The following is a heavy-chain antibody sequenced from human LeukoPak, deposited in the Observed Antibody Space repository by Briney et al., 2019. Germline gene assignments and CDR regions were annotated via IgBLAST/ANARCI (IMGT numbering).Heavy chain of an antibody. J-gene: IGHJ4*02. V-gene: IGHV3-33*01. CDR3: GYYDSSGYPWYFDY. CDR1: GFTFSSYG. Sequence: GGSLRLSCAASGFTFSSYGMHWVRQAPGKGLEWVAVIWYDGSNKYYADSVKGRFTISRDNSKNTLYLQMNSLRAEDTAVYYCGYYDSSGYPWYFDYWGQGTLVTVSS. CDR2: IWYDGSNK. D-gene: IGHD3-22*01.